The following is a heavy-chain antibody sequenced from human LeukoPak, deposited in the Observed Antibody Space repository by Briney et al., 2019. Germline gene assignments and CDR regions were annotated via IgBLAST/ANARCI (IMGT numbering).Heavy chain of an antibody. D-gene: IGHD2-2*01. CDR2: IKQGGSEK. V-gene: IGHV3-7*01. CDR1: GFTFSSYW. CDR3: ARDYPRSIVVVPAAPDY. J-gene: IGHJ4*02. Sequence: GGSLRLSCAASGFTFSSYWMSWVRQAPGKGLEWVANIKQGGSEKYYVDSVKGRFTISRDNAKNSLYLQMNSLRAEDTAVYYCARDYPRSIVVVPAAPDYWGQGTLVTVSS.